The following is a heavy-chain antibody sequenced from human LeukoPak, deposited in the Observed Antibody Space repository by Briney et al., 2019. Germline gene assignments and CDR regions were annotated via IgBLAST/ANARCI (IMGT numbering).Heavy chain of an antibody. J-gene: IGHJ4*02. CDR3: AKKMVGWPFDY. V-gene: IGHV3-30*02. D-gene: IGHD2-15*01. Sequence: GRSLRLSCAAPGFTFSSYGMHWVRQAPGKGLEWVAFIRYDGSNKYYADSVKGRFTISRDNSKNTLYLQMNSLRAEDTAVYYCAKKMVGWPFDYWGQGTLVTVSS. CDR1: GFTFSSYG. CDR2: IRYDGSNK.